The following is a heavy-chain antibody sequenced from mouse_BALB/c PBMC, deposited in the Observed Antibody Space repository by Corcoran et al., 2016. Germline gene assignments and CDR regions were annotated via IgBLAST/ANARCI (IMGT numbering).Heavy chain of an antibody. CDR3: ANWDWYFDV. J-gene: IGHJ1*01. D-gene: IGHD4-1*01. Sequence: EVQLQQSGAELVKPGASVKLSCTASGFNIKDTSMHWVKQRPEQCLEWIGRIDPANGNTKYDPKFQGKATITADTSSNTAYLQLSSLTSEATAGYYCANWDWYFDVLGAGTTVTVSS. CDR1: GFNIKDTS. CDR2: IDPANGNT. V-gene: IGHV14-3*02.